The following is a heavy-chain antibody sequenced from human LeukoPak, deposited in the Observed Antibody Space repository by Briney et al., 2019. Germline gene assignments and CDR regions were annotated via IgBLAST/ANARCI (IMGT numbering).Heavy chain of an antibody. CDR3: AKTSVGEGRIIGSGYFDN. CDR2: ISGSGGST. CDR1: GFTFSSYA. D-gene: IGHD2-15*01. V-gene: IGHV3-23*01. J-gene: IGHJ4*02. Sequence: GSLRLSCAASGFTFSSYAMSWVRQAPGKGLEWVSAISGSGGSTYYADSVKGRFTISRDNSRNTLYLQMNSLRAEDTALYYCAKTSVGEGRIIGSGYFDNWGQGTLVTVSS.